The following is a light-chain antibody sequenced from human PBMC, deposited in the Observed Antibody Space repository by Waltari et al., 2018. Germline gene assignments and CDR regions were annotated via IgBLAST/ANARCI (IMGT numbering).Light chain of an antibody. CDR1: QSVGTY. CDR2: DAS. CDR3: QQRSDRPPLS. Sequence: VLTQSPATLSLSPGDRATLSCRASQSVGTYLAWYQQKPGQAPRLLIYDASNRATGIPARFSGSGSGTDFTLTISSLEPGDSAVYYCQQRSDRPPLSFGQGTKLEIK. J-gene: IGKJ2*03. V-gene: IGKV3-11*01.